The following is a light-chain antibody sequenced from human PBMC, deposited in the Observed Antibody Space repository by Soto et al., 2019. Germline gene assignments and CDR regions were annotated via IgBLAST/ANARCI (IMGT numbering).Light chain of an antibody. J-gene: IGKJ1*01. V-gene: IGKV3-15*01. Sequence: EIVMTQSPVTLSVVPGERATLSCRASQSVSSNLAWYQHKPGQAPRLLTYGASTRATGIPARFSGSGSGTEFTLTISSLQPEDFAVYYCQQYYNWPRTFGQGTKVEIK. CDR2: GAS. CDR3: QQYYNWPRT. CDR1: QSVSSN.